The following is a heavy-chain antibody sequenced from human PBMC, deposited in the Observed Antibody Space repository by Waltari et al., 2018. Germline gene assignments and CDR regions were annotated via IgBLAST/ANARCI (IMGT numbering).Heavy chain of an antibody. Sequence: NKIDGGTPDYAAPVKGRFTISRDDSKNMLYLQLDSLTTDDTAVYYCTTDGSGSVSGVLIKRTWGQGTLVTVSS. CDR3: TTDGSGSVSGVLIKRT. V-gene: IGHV3-15*01. J-gene: IGHJ5*02. CDR2: NKIDGGTP. D-gene: IGHD3-3*01.